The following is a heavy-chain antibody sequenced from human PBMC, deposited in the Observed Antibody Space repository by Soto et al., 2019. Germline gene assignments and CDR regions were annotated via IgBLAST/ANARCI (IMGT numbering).Heavy chain of an antibody. CDR3: ASEAYGDYEVGYFDL. CDR1: GGSISSGGYY. D-gene: IGHD4-17*01. CDR2: IYYSGST. V-gene: IGHV4-31*03. J-gene: IGHJ2*01. Sequence: QVQLQESGPGLVKPSQTLSLTCTVSGGSISSGGYYWSWIRQHPGKGLEWIGYIYYSGSTDYNPSLKSRVTISVATSKNKFTLTLSSVTAADTAVYYCASEAYGDYEVGYFDLWGRGTLVTVSS.